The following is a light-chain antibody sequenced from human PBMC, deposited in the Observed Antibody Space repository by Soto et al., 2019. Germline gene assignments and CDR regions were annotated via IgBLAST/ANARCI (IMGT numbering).Light chain of an antibody. CDR2: DVS. V-gene: IGLV2-14*03. Sequence: QSALTQPASVSGSPGQSITISCTGTSSDVGDYKYVSWFQQHPGKAPKLMIYDVSNRPSGVSDRFSGSKSGNTASLTISGLQAEDEADYYCSSYTSSRTVLFGGGTKVTVL. CDR1: SSDVGDYKY. CDR3: SSYTSSRTVL. J-gene: IGLJ2*01.